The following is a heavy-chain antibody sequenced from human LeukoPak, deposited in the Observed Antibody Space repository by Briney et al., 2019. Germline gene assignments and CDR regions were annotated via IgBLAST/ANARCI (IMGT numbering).Heavy chain of an antibody. CDR3: ASYLIAAAPFDY. D-gene: IGHD6-13*01. V-gene: IGHV3-7*01. J-gene: IGHJ4*02. Sequence: PGGSLILSCAASGFTFSSYWMSWVRQAPGKGLEWVANIKQDGSEKYYVDSVKGRFTISRDNAKNSLYLQMNSLRAEDTAVYYCASYLIAAAPFDYWGQGTLVTVSS. CDR2: IKQDGSEK. CDR1: GFTFSSYW.